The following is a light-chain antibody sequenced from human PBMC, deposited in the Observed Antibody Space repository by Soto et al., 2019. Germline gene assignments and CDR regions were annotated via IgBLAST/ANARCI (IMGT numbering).Light chain of an antibody. J-gene: IGLJ3*02. Sequence: QAVVTQEPSLTVSPGGTVTLTCVSNTGAVTSGHHPYWVQQKPGQAPRTLIYDTSNKDSSTPARFSGSLLGGKAALTLSGAEAEEEADYCCLLPYSGPWVFGGGTKLTVL. CDR2: DTS. CDR1: TGAVTSGHH. V-gene: IGLV7-46*01. CDR3: LLPYSGPWV.